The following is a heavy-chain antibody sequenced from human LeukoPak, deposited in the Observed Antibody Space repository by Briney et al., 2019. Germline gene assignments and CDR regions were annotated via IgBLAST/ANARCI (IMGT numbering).Heavy chain of an antibody. Sequence: GGSLRLSCIASGFTFNNHAMSWVRQAPGKGLEWVSAISGSGGSTYYADSVKGRFTISRDNSKNTLYLQMNSLRAEDTAVYYCAKEIDYYGSGSYPDYWGQGTLVTVSS. CDR3: AKEIDYYGSGSYPDY. CDR1: GFTFNNHA. V-gene: IGHV3-23*01. CDR2: ISGSGGST. D-gene: IGHD3-10*01. J-gene: IGHJ4*02.